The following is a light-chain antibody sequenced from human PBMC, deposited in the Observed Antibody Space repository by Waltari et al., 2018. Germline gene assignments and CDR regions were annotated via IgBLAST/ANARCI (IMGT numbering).Light chain of an antibody. CDR3: QQYNSYSTWT. Sequence: DIQMTQSPSTLSASVGDRVTITCRASQSISSWLAWYQQKPGKAPKLLIYKASSVENGVPSRFSGSGSGTEFTLTISSLQPDDFATYYCQQYNSYSTWTFGQGTKVEIK. CDR1: QSISSW. CDR2: KAS. J-gene: IGKJ1*01. V-gene: IGKV1-5*03.